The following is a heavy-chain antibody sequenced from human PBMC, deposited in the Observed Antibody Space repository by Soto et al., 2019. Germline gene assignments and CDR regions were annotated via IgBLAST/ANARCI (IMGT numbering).Heavy chain of an antibody. CDR1: GFTFTRYS. CDR3: ARESEDLTSNFDY. Sequence: GGSLRLSCAASGFTFTRYSINWVRQAPGKGLEWVSSISSTTNYIYYGDSMKGRFTIPRDNAKNSLYLEMNSLRAEDTAVYYCARESEDLTSNFDYWGQGTLVTVSS. J-gene: IGHJ4*02. V-gene: IGHV3-21*06. CDR2: ISSTTNYI.